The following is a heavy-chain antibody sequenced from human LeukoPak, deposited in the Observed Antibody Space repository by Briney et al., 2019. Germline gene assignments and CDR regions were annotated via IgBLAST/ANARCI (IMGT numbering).Heavy chain of an antibody. V-gene: IGHV1-2*02. Sequence: GASVKVSCKASGYTFTGYYMHWVRQAPGQGLEWMGWINPNSGGTNYAQKFQGRVTMTRDTSISTAYMELSRLRSDDAAVYYCARVNIVVVPAAIRFDYWGQGTLVTVSS. CDR2: INPNSGGT. D-gene: IGHD2-2*01. CDR3: ARVNIVVVPAAIRFDY. J-gene: IGHJ4*02. CDR1: GYTFTGYY.